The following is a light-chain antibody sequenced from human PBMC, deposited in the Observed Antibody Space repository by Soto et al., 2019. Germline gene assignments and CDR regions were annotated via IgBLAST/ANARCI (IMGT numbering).Light chain of an antibody. J-gene: IGLJ1*01. V-gene: IGLV2-14*03. CDR1: SSDVGGYNY. Sequence: QSVLTQPASVSGSPGQSITISCTGTSSDVGGYNYVSWYQQHPGKAPRLMIYDVSTRPSGVFNRFSGSKSGNTASLTISGLQADDEADYYCSSYTPTRSYVFGTGTKVTVL. CDR3: SSYTPTRSYV. CDR2: DVS.